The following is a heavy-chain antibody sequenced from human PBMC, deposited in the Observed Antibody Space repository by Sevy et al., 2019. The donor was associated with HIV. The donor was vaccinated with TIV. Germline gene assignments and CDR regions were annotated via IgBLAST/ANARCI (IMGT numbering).Heavy chain of an antibody. J-gene: IGHJ4*02. D-gene: IGHD3-10*01. V-gene: IGHV3-23*01. Sequence: GGSLRRSCAASGFTFSTYAMTWVRQAPGKGLEWVSVISFSGGSTYYADSVKGRFTISRDNSKNTLYLQMISLRAEDTAVYYCAKDRVSGTYYTGDFDYWGQGTLVTVSS. CDR1: GFTFSTYA. CDR2: ISFSGGST. CDR3: AKDRVSGTYYTGDFDY.